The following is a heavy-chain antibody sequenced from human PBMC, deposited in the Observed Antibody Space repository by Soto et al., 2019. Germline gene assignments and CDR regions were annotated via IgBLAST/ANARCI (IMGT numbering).Heavy chain of an antibody. J-gene: IGHJ4*02. CDR2: ISYNGRDK. V-gene: IGHV3-30-3*01. CDR3: AKGKAIAGTDY. CDR1: GFTFSNYA. Sequence: PGGSLRLCCAASGFTFSNYAMHWVRQAPGKGLEWVSAISYNGRDKYYADSVKGRFTISRDNSKNTLYLQMNSLRAEDTAVYYCAKGKAIAGTDYWGQGTLVT. D-gene: IGHD2-15*01.